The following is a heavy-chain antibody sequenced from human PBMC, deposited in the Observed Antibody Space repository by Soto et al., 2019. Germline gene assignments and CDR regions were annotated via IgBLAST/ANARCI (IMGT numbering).Heavy chain of an antibody. Sequence: QVQLVESGGGVVQPGRSLRLSCAASGFTFSSYGMHWVRQAPGKGLEWVAVISYDGSNKYYADSVKGRFTISRDNSKNTLYLQMNSLRAEDTAVYYCAKDVVYYDSSGYSGPIDYWGQGTLVTVSS. CDR3: AKDVVYYDSSGYSGPIDY. CDR2: ISYDGSNK. J-gene: IGHJ4*02. D-gene: IGHD3-22*01. CDR1: GFTFSSYG. V-gene: IGHV3-30*18.